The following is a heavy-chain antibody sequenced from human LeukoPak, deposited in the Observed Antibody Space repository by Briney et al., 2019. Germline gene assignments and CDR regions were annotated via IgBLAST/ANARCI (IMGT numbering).Heavy chain of an antibody. Sequence: PSETLSLTCSVSGGSMSSDYWSWIRQSPGKGLEWIGRMFGNGGTNYSPSFQRRATMSVDTSTRRLSLRLNSVTAADTAVYYCARQTAKKWDLLGSFDSWGQGILVTVSS. J-gene: IGHJ4*02. V-gene: IGHV4-59*08. CDR1: GGSMSSDY. CDR2: MFGNGGT. D-gene: IGHD1-26*01. CDR3: ARQTAKKWDLLGSFDS.